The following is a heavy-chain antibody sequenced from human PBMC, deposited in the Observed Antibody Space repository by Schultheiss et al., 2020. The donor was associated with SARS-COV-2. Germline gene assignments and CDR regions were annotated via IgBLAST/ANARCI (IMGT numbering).Heavy chain of an antibody. Sequence: GGSLRLSCAASGFTFDDYAMHWVRQAPGKGLEWVSGISGSGGSTYYADSVKGRFTISRDNSKNTLYLQMNSLRAEDTAVYYCAKSSAFDYWGQGTLVTVSS. CDR1: GFTFDDYA. D-gene: IGHD3-22*01. CDR2: ISGSGGST. CDR3: AKSSAFDY. J-gene: IGHJ4*02. V-gene: IGHV3-23*01.